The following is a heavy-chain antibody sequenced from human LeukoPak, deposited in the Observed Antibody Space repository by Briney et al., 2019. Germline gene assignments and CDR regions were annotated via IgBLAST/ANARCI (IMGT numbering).Heavy chain of an antibody. J-gene: IGHJ4*02. CDR2: INHSGST. CDR3: GRSAGFVHFDH. V-gene: IGHV4-34*01. D-gene: IGHD3-16*01. CDR1: SGSFSGYY. Sequence: SETLSLTCAVYSGSFSGYYWNWIRQPPGKGLEWIGEINHSGSTNYNPSLKSRVTISVDTSKNQFSLKVTSVTAADTALYYCGRSAGFVHFDHWGQGTLVTVSS.